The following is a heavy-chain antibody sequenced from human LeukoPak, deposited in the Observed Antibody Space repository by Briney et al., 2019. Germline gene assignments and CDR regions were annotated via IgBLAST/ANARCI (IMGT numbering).Heavy chain of an antibody. CDR3: ARESIAARPGWYYYYGMDV. D-gene: IGHD6-6*01. Sequence: KPSETLSLTCTVSGGSISSYYWSWIRQPQGKGLEWIGYIYYSGSTNYNPSLKSRVTISVDTSKNQFSLKLSSVTAADTAVYYCARESIAARPGWYYYYGMDVWGQGTTVTVSS. CDR1: GGSISSYY. CDR2: IYYSGST. V-gene: IGHV4-59*01. J-gene: IGHJ6*02.